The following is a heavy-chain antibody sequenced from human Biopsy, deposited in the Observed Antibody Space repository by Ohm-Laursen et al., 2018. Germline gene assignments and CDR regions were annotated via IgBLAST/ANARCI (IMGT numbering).Heavy chain of an antibody. J-gene: IGHJ2*01. V-gene: IGHV4-59*02. CDR3: ARDRGYYSDRTVPGYFDL. CDR1: GDSVTKYC. Sequence: GTLSLTCTVSGDSVTKYCWSWIRQPPGKGLEWIGHIYYSVMTNYNPSLQSRVSISVDTSRNQVSLTLSSVTAADTAIYYCARDRGYYSDRTVPGYFDLWGRGTRVTVSS. CDR2: IYYSVMT. D-gene: IGHD3-22*01.